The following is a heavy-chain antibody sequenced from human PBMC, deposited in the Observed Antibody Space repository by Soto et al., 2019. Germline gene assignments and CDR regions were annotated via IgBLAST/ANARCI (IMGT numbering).Heavy chain of an antibody. D-gene: IGHD5-12*01. J-gene: IGHJ4*02. Sequence: PGGSLRLSCAASGFTFSSYSMNWVRQAPGEGLEWVSSISSDNTYIYYVDSVRGRFTISRDNAKNSLYLQMNSLRAEDTAVYYCATTTGDYWGQGTLVTVSS. CDR1: GFTFSSYS. CDR3: ATTTGDY. CDR2: ISSDNTYI. V-gene: IGHV3-21*01.